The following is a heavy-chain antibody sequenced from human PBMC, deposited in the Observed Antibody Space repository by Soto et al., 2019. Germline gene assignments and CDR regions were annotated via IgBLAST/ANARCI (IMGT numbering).Heavy chain of an antibody. J-gene: IGHJ4*02. CDR2: IYHSGST. D-gene: IGHD3-16*02. CDR1: GGSISSSNW. V-gene: IGHV4-4*02. CDR3: ARVDIITFGGVIVHRRAYYFDY. Sequence: SETLSLTCAVSGGSISSSNWWSWVRQTPGKGLEWIGEIYHSGSTNYNPSLKSRVTISVDKSKNQFSLKLSSVTAADTAVYYCARVDIITFGGVIVHRRAYYFDYWGQGTLVTVSS.